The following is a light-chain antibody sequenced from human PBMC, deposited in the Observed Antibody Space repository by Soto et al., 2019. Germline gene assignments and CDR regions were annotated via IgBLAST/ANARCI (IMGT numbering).Light chain of an antibody. J-gene: IGLJ1*01. CDR2: INN. Sequence: QSVLTQPPSASGTPGQRVTISCSGGSSNIGSNTVNWYQHLPGTAPKLLIYINNQRPPGVPDRFSGSKSGTSASLAISGLQSGDEADYYCAAWDDSLNGDVFGTGTKLTVL. CDR1: SSNIGSNT. V-gene: IGLV1-44*01. CDR3: AAWDDSLNGDV.